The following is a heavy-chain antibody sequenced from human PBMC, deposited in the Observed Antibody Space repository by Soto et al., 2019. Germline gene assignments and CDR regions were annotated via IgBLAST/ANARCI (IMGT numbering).Heavy chain of an antibody. CDR3: TIDFGRNYIAH. CDR2: VNGGNGNT. Sequence: ASVKVSCKASGYTFTSYAIHWVRQAPGQRLEWPGYVNGGNGNTEFSQKLQGRLTLLRDRSANTAYLELTSLTSEDTAVYYCTIDFGRNYIAHCGPATPVTVSS. CDR1: GYTFTSYA. D-gene: IGHD1-7*01. J-gene: IGHJ5*02. V-gene: IGHV1-3*01.